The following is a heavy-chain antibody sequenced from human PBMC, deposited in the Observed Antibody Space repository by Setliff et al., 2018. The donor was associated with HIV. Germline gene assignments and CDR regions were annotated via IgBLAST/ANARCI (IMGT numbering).Heavy chain of an antibody. D-gene: IGHD3-10*01. CDR3: ARESFGSYYGSGSYNSQGPYYYYGMDV. V-gene: IGHV1-2*04. CDR1: GYIFTDYY. J-gene: IGHJ6*02. CDR2: INPNSGGT. Sequence: ASVKVSCKASGYIFTDYYMHWVRQAPEQGLGWMGRINPNSGGTNDAQKFQGWVTMTRDTSISTAYMEPSRLRSDDTAVYYCARESFGSYYGSGSYNSQGPYYYYGMDVWGQRTKVTVSS.